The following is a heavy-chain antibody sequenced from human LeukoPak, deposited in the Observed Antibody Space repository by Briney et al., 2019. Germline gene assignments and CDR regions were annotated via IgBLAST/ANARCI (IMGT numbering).Heavy chain of an antibody. D-gene: IGHD2/OR15-2a*01. CDR3: GRDRSAPYYDLDY. V-gene: IGHV3-74*01. CDR2: INSDGGST. J-gene: IGHJ4*02. Sequence: PGGSLRLSCAVSGFSFSSYWMHWVRQAPGKGLVWVSRINSDGGSTSYADSVKGRFTISRDNAKNTLYLQMNSLRAEDTAVYYCGRDRSAPYYDLDYWGQGTLVTVSS. CDR1: GFSFSSYW.